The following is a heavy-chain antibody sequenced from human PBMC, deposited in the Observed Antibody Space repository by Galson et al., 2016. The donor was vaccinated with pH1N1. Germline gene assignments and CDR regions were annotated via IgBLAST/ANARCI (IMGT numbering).Heavy chain of an antibody. D-gene: IGHD4-17*01. CDR2: IRQDGSEK. V-gene: IGHV3-7*03. CDR3: AVDTVPNGADH. J-gene: IGHJ5*02. CDR1: GFSFDTYW. Sequence: SLRLSCAASGFSFDTYWMHWVRQAPGKGLEWVANIRQDGSEKYYVDSVKGRFTISRDNAKNSLYLQMNSLRAEDTALYYCAVDTVPNGADHWGQGTLVTVSS.